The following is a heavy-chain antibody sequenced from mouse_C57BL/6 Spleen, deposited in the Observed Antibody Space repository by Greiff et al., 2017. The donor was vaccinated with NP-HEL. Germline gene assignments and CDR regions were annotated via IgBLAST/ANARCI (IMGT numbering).Heavy chain of an antibody. D-gene: IGHD1-1*01. CDR3: ARRVYYYGSRTGYFDV. Sequence: VQLQQPGAELVRPGTSVKLSCKASGYTFTSYWMHWVKQRPGQGLEWIGVIDPSDSYTNYNQKFKGKATLTVDTSSSTAYMQLSSLTSEDSAVYYCARRVYYYGSRTGYFDVWGTGTTVTVSS. V-gene: IGHV1-59*01. CDR2: IDPSDSYT. CDR1: GYTFTSYW. J-gene: IGHJ1*03.